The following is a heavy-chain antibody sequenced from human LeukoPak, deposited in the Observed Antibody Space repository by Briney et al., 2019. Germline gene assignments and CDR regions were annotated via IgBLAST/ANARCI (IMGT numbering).Heavy chain of an antibody. CDR2: IYWNDDK. V-gene: IGHV2-5*01. D-gene: IGHD3-3*01. J-gene: IGHJ4*02. CDR1: GDSISSSSYY. Sequence: TLSLTCNVSGDSISSSSYYWGWIRQPPGKALEWLALIYWNDDKRYSPSLKSRLTITKDTSKNQVVLTMTNMDPVDTATYYCAHSPYSTIFGVVIDFDYWGQGTLVTVSS. CDR3: AHSPYSTIFGVVIDFDY.